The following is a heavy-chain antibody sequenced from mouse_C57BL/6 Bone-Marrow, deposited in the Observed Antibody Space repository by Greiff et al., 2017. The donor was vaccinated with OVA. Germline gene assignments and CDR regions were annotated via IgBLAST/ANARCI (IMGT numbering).Heavy chain of an antibody. J-gene: IGHJ4*01. CDR3: ARPLYDGYYVAMDY. Sequence: QVQLQQSGPELVKPGASVKISCKASGYSFTSYYIHWVKQRPGQGLEWIGWIYPGSGNTKYNEKFKGKATLTADTSSSTAYMQLSSLTSEDSAVYYCARPLYDGYYVAMDYWGQGTSVTVSS. V-gene: IGHV1-66*01. D-gene: IGHD2-3*01. CDR1: GYSFTSYY. CDR2: IYPGSGNT.